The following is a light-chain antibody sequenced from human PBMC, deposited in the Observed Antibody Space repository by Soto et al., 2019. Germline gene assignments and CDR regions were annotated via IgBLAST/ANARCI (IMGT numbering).Light chain of an antibody. CDR3: QQYNKWPRT. CDR2: GAS. CDR1: QSVSRY. V-gene: IGKV3-15*01. J-gene: IGKJ1*01. Sequence: EIVMTQSPATLSVSPGEGATLSCRASQSVSRYLAWYQQKPGQAPRLLIYGASTRATGIPARFSGSGSGTDFTLTISSLQSEDFAVYYCQQYNKWPRTFGQGTKVDIK.